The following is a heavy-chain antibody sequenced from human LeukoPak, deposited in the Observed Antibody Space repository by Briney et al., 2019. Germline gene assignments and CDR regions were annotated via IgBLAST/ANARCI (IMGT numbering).Heavy chain of an antibody. D-gene: IGHD2-2*02. CDR1: GYTFTNYG. J-gene: IGHJ4*02. CDR3: ASMGAGGYCSSTSCYTPDY. V-gene: IGHV1-18*01. CDR2: ISGNNGDT. Sequence: ASVKVSCKASGYTFTNYGISWVRQAPGQGLEWMGWISGNNGDTNYAQKFQGRVTMTRDTSISTAYMELSRLRSDDTAVYYCASMGAGGYCSSTSCYTPDYWGQGTLVTVSS.